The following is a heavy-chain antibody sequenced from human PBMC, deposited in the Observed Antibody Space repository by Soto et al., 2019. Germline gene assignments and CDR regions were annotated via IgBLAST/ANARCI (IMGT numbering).Heavy chain of an antibody. Sequence: PGGSLRLSCAASGFTFSDYYMSWIRQAPGKGLEWVSYISSSGITIYYADSVKGRFTISRDNAKKSLYLQMSSLRAEDTAVYYCARGRDIVVVVAAPPARWFDPWGQGTMVTV. D-gene: IGHD2-15*01. J-gene: IGHJ5*02. CDR2: ISSSGITI. CDR1: GFTFSDYY. V-gene: IGHV3-11*01. CDR3: ARGRDIVVVVAAPPARWFDP.